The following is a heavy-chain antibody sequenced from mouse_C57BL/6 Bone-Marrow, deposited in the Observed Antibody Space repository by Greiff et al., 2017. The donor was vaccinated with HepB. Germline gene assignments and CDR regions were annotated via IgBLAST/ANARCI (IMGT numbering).Heavy chain of an antibody. CDR2: IDPANGNT. D-gene: IGHD1-1*01. J-gene: IGHJ4*01. CDR3: ATMPFYYGSSLCAMDY. CDR1: GFNIKNTY. V-gene: IGHV14-3*01. Sequence: EVQRVESVAELVRPGASVKLSCTASGFNIKNTYMHWVKQRPEQGLEWIGRIDPANGNTKYAPKFQGKATITADTSSNTAYLQLSSLTSEDTAIYYCATMPFYYGSSLCAMDYWGQGTSVTVSS.